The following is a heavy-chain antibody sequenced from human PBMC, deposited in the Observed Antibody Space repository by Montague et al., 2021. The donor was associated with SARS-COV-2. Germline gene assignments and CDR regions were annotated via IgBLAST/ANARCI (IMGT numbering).Heavy chain of an antibody. D-gene: IGHD2-21*01. CDR3: ARRGGGEVFARFMYWYFDV. CDR2: IYYSGSVTT. V-gene: IGHV4-59*13. Sequence: SETLSLTCSVSGGSINNYYWGWVRQSPGKGLEWIGYIYYSGSVTTSHXPSLKSRVSISVDTSENQFSLKLTSVTAADTAVYYCARRGGGEVFARFMYWYFDVWSRGSLVTVSS. CDR1: GGSINNYY. J-gene: IGHJ2*01.